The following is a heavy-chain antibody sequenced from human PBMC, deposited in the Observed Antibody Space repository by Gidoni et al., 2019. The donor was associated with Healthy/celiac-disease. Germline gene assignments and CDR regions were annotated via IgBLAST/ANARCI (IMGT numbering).Heavy chain of an antibody. Sequence: QVQLVQSGAEVKKPGSSVKVSCKASGGTFSSYAISWVRQAPGQGLEWMGGIIPIFGTANYAQKFQGRVTITADESTSTAYMELSSLRSEDTAVYYCAREKGVVKSGSQSPTYYYYYGMDVWGQGTTVTVSS. CDR3: AREKGVVKSGSQSPTYYYYYGMDV. CDR2: IIPIFGTA. V-gene: IGHV1-69*01. CDR1: GGTFSSYA. D-gene: IGHD1-26*01. J-gene: IGHJ6*02.